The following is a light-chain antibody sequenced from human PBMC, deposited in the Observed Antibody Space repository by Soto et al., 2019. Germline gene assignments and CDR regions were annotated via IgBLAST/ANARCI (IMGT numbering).Light chain of an antibody. CDR2: DVS. Sequence: EVVLTQSPATLSLSPGERATLSCRASQSVTKYLAWYQQKPGQALRLLIYDVSKRATGIPARFSGSGSETDFTLTISSLEPGDFAIYYCHQRSHWPLTFGGGTKLEIK. J-gene: IGKJ4*01. V-gene: IGKV3-11*01. CDR1: QSVTKY. CDR3: HQRSHWPLT.